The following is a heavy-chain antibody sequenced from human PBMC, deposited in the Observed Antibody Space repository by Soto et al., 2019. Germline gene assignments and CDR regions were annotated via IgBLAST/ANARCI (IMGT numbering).Heavy chain of an antibody. CDR2: IYYSGST. V-gene: IGHV4-30-4*01. CDR1: GGSISSGDYY. Sequence: SEILSLTCTVSGGSISSGDYYWSWIRQPPGKGLEWIGYIYYSGSTYYNPSLKSRVTISVDTSKNQFSLKLSSVTAADTAVYYCARYCSSTSCSRYYYYGMDVWGQGTTVTVSS. CDR3: ARYCSSTSCSRYYYYGMDV. D-gene: IGHD2-2*01. J-gene: IGHJ6*02.